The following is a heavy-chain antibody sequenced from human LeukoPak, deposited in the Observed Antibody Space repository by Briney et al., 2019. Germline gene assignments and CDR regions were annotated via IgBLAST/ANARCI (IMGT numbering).Heavy chain of an antibody. D-gene: IGHD2-15*01. J-gene: IGHJ4*02. V-gene: IGHV1-18*01. CDR1: GYTFTNYG. Sequence: ASVKVSCKASGYTFTNYGLSWVRQAPGQGLEWVGWISAYNGNIKYAQKFQGRVTMTTDTSTRTAYMELRSLTADDTALYYCARRTKDIVVVVAATVEYYFDYWGQGTLVTVSS. CDR3: ARRTKDIVVVVAATVEYYFDY. CDR2: ISAYNGNI.